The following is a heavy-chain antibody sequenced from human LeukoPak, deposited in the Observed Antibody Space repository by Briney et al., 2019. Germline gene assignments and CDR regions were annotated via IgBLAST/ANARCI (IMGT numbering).Heavy chain of an antibody. D-gene: IGHD6-13*01. CDR3: ARDRGYSASWYSRSGYFDL. J-gene: IGHJ2*01. Sequence: GGSLRLSCAASGFTFDDYGMSWVRQVPGKGLEWVSGTNWNGGNTGYADSVKGRFTISRDSAKNSLSLQMHSLRAEDTALYYCARDRGYSASWYSRSGYFDLWGRGTLVTVPS. CDR1: GFTFDDYG. V-gene: IGHV3-20*04. CDR2: TNWNGGNT.